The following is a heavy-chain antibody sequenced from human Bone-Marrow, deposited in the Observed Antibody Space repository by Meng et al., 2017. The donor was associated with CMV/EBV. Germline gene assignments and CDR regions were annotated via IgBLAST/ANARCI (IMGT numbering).Heavy chain of an antibody. V-gene: IGHV1-69*10. Sequence: SVKVSCKTSGGTFSSYVISWVRRAPGQGLEWMGGIIPTFGIANYAQKFQGRVTITADKSTSTAYMELSSLRSEDTAVYYCAGAPRDHSFYVRGWFDPWGQGTLVTGSS. CDR1: GGTFSSYV. J-gene: IGHJ5*02. CDR2: IIPTFGIA. CDR3: AGAPRDHSFYVRGWFDP. D-gene: IGHD3-10*02.